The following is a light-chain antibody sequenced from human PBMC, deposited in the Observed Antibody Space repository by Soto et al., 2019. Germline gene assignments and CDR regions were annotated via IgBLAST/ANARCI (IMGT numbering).Light chain of an antibody. CDR2: DVT. CDR3: SSYTSTSAVV. J-gene: IGLJ2*01. V-gene: IGLV2-14*01. CDR1: SSDVGGYNY. Sequence: QSALTQPASVSGSPGQWITISCTGTSSDVGGYNYVSWYQQHPGKAPKLMIYDVTNRPSGVSYRFSGSKSGNTASLTISGLQAEDEADYYCSSYTSTSAVVFGGGTKLTAL.